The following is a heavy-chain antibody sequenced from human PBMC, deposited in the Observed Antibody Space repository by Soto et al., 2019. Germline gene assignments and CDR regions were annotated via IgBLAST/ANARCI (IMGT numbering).Heavy chain of an antibody. J-gene: IGHJ4*02. Sequence: DVQLVESGGGLVQPGGSLTLSCAASGFSFSNYWMHWVRQTPGEGLVWVSHINSDGSGTSYADSVKGRFTISRDNSKNTLYLQMNSLRVEDTAVYYCARDMVDIGIDYWGQGTLVTVSS. D-gene: IGHD2-15*01. CDR2: INSDGSGT. CDR3: ARDMVDIGIDY. V-gene: IGHV3-74*01. CDR1: GFSFSNYW.